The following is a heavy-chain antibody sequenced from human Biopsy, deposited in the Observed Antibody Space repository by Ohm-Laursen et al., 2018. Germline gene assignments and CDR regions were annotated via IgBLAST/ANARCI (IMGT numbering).Heavy chain of an antibody. CDR2: LSGRGGTT. CDR1: GFTFSSYG. CDR3: AKTFHGSSFLYDY. V-gene: IGHV3-23*01. D-gene: IGHD2-15*01. J-gene: IGHJ4*02. Sequence: SLRLSCAASGFTFSSYGMSWFRQAPGKGLEWVSVLSGRGGTTYYADSVKGRFTISRDSSKNTLYLQMNSLTAEDTAVYYCAKTFHGSSFLYDYWGQGTLVTVSS.